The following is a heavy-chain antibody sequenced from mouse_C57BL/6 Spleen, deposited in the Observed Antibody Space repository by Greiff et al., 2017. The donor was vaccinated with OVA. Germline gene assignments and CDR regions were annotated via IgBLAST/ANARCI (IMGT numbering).Heavy chain of an antibody. V-gene: IGHV1-15*01. CDR1: GYTFTDYE. J-gene: IGHJ2*01. CDR2: IDPETGGT. D-gene: IGHD1-1*01. CDR3: TRDGSSPYFTY. Sequence: VQGVESGAELVRPGASVTLSCKASGYTFTDYEMHWVKQTPVPGLEWIGAIDPETGGTAYNQKFKGKAILTADKSSSPAYMELRSLTSEDSAVYYCTRDGSSPYFTYWGQGTLSQSPQ.